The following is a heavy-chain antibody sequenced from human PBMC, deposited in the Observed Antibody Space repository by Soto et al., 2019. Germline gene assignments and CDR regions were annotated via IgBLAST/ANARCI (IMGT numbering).Heavy chain of an antibody. CDR1: GFTFTESS. CDR2: IKSKTDGGTT. J-gene: IGHJ4*02. D-gene: IGHD2-2*01. V-gene: IGHV3-15*01. Sequence: PGGSLRLSCVASGFTFTESSMNWARQAPGKGLEWVAPIKSKTDGGTTNYRYHVKGRVTISSDDTKNTLNLQMNSMKSEDAAVYYFSRVAIPSSDCSSTTCPIGWGQGTLVTVPS. CDR3: SRVAIPSSDCSSTTCPIG.